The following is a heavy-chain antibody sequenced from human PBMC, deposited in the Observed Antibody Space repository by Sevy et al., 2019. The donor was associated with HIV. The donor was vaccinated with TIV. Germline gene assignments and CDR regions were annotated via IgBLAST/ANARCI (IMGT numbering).Heavy chain of an antibody. CDR3: AKDMGGYSGYDHYDYGMDV. J-gene: IGHJ6*02. CDR1: GFTFDDYA. Sequence: GGSLRLSCAASGFTFDDYAMHWVRQAPGKGLEGVSGISWNSGSIGYADSVKGRFTISRDNAKNSLYLQMNSLRAEDTALYYCAKDMGGYSGYDHYDYGMDVWGQGTTVTVSS. CDR2: ISWNSGSI. V-gene: IGHV3-9*01. D-gene: IGHD5-12*01.